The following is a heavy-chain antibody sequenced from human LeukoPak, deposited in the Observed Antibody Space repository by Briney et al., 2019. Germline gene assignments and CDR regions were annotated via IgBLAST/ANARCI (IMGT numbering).Heavy chain of an antibody. CDR3: ARDRRGYCSGGSCYYGMDV. Sequence: IPSETLSLTCTVSGGSISSGDYYWSWIRQPPGKGLEWIGYIYYSGSTYYNPSLKSRVTISVDTSKNQFSLKLSSVTAADTAVYYCARDRRGYCSGGSCYYGMDVWGQGTTVTVSS. V-gene: IGHV4-30-4*08. D-gene: IGHD2-15*01. CDR1: GGSISSGDYY. CDR2: IYYSGST. J-gene: IGHJ6*02.